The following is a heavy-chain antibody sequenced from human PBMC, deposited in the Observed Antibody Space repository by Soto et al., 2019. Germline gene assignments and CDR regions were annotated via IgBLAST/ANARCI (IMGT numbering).Heavy chain of an antibody. Sequence: GGSLRLSCAASGFTFSSYAMHWVRQAPGKGLEYVSAISSNGGSTYYANSVKGRFTISRDNSKNTLYLQMGSLRAEDMAVYYCARGPHDAFDIWGQGTMVTVSS. J-gene: IGHJ3*02. CDR3: ARGPHDAFDI. CDR1: GFTFSSYA. CDR2: ISSNGGST. V-gene: IGHV3-64*01.